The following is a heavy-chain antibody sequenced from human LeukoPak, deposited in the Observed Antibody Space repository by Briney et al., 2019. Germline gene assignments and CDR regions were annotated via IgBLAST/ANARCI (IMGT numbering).Heavy chain of an antibody. CDR1: GFTFSSYS. CDR2: ISSSSSYI. V-gene: IGHV3-21*01. Sequence: KSGGSLRLSCAASGFTFSSYSMNWVRQAPGKGLEWVSSISSSSSYIYYADSVKGRFTISRDNAKNSLYLQMNSLRAEDTAVYYXXXDPXKIYYGSGSFDYWGQGTLVTVSS. J-gene: IGHJ4*02. CDR3: XXDPXKIYYGSGSFDY. D-gene: IGHD3-10*01.